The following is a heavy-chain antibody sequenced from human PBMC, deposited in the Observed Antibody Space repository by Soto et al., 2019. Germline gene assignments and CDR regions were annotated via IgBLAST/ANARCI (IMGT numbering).Heavy chain of an antibody. Sequence: QITLKESGPPLVNPTQTLTLTCTFSGFSLSTTAEGVGWIRQPPGKALEWLVLIYWDDDERYSPSLKSRLTITKDTSKNQVVLTMTNVDPVDTATYYCAHGSCSSADCYPNPYLDYWGQGILVTVSS. CDR1: GFSLSTTAEG. J-gene: IGHJ4*02. CDR3: AHGSCSSADCYPNPYLDY. D-gene: IGHD2-2*01. V-gene: IGHV2-5*02. CDR2: IYWDDDE.